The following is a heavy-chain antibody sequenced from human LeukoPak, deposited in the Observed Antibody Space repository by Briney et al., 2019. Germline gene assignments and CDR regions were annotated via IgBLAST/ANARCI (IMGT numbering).Heavy chain of an antibody. CDR2: TYYRSKWYN. D-gene: IGHD1-1*01. Sequence: SQTLSLTCAISGDSVSSKSAALNWIRQSPSRGLEWLGRTYYRSKWYNEYAVSVKSRITIKPDTSKNQFSLQLNSVTPEDTAVYDCARLATKEGRDYCGRGTLVTVSS. V-gene: IGHV6-1*01. J-gene: IGHJ4*02. CDR1: GDSVSSKSAA. CDR3: ARLATKEGRDY.